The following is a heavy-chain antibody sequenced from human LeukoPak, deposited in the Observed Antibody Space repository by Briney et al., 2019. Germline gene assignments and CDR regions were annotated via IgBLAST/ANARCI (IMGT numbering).Heavy chain of an antibody. V-gene: IGHV4-38-2*01. CDR2: IYHSGST. Sequence: SETLSLTCAVSGYSISSGYYWGWIRQPPGKGLEWIGSIYHSGSTYYNPSLKSRVTISVDTSKNQFSLKLSSVTAADTAVYYCARGIAARHDYWGQGTLVTVSS. D-gene: IGHD6-6*01. J-gene: IGHJ4*02. CDR3: ARGIAARHDY. CDR1: GYSISSGYY.